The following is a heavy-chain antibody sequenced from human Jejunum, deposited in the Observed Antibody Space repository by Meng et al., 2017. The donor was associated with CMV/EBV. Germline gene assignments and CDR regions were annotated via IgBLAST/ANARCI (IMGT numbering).Heavy chain of an antibody. J-gene: IGHJ4*02. CDR2: IFHGDSET. CDR1: W. D-gene: IGHD2-2*01. Sequence: WIGWVRQMPGKGREWMGIIFHGDSETRYSPSFQGHVTISADKSISTAYLQWSSLKASDTAMYYCARLSGYCSSTSCYFSGLDSWGQGTLVTVSS. CDR3: ARLSGYCSSTSCYFSGLDS. V-gene: IGHV5-51*01.